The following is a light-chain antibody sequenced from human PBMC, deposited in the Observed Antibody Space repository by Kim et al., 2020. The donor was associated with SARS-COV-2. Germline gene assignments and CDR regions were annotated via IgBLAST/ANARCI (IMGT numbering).Light chain of an antibody. CDR1: SSDVGYYNY. CDR3: CSYAGSYGVV. CDR2: DVS. J-gene: IGLJ2*01. V-gene: IGLV2-11*01. Sequence: QSVTISCTGTSSDVGYYNYVSWYQQHPGKAPKLMIYDVSKRPSGVPDRFSGSKSGNTASLTISGLQAEDEADYYCCSYAGSYGVVFGGGTQLTVL.